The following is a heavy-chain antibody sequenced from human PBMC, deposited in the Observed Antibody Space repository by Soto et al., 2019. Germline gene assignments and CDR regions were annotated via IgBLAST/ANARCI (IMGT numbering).Heavy chain of an antibody. CDR3: AKPRLPDPYNWFDP. J-gene: IGHJ5*02. V-gene: IGHV3-30-3*01. Sequence: GGSLRLSCAASGFTFSSYAMHWVRQAPGKGLEWVAVISYDGSNKYYADSVKGRFTISRDNSKNTLYLQMNSLRAEDTAVYYCAKPRLPDPYNWFDPWGQGTLVTVSS. CDR1: GFTFSSYA. CDR2: ISYDGSNK.